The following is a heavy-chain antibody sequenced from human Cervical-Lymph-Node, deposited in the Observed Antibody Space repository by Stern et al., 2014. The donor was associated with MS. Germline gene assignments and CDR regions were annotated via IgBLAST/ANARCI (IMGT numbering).Heavy chain of an antibody. CDR2: HIPTFGTS. Sequence: EQLVEPGAEVKKPGSSVKVSCKASGCTFSSYALNWVRQAPGQAVAWMGGHIPTFGTSNYATKLHGTVTISADDPTRTDYMERSSLRSEDTAVYYCARGELKEGLVRGMDVWGHGTTVTVSS. CDR3: ARGELKEGLVRGMDV. CDR1: GCTFSSYA. J-gene: IGHJ6*02. V-gene: IGHV1-69*19. D-gene: IGHD1-26*01.